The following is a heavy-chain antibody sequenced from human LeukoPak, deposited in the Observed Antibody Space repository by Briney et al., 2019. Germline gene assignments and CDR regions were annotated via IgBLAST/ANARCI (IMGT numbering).Heavy chain of an antibody. V-gene: IGHV3-21*01. CDR1: GFTFSSYS. CDR3: ASGLNAPEYSSSSDYMDV. CDR2: ISSSSSYI. Sequence: GGSLRLSCAASGFTFSSYSMNWVRQAPAKGLEWVSSISSSSSYIYYADSVKGRFTISRDNAKNSLYLQMNSLRAEDTAVYYCASGLNAPEYSSSSDYMDVWGEGTKVTVSS. D-gene: IGHD6-6*01. J-gene: IGHJ6*03.